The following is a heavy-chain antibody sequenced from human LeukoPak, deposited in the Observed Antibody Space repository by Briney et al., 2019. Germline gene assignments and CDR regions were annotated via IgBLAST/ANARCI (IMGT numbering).Heavy chain of an antibody. V-gene: IGHV3-30*18. CDR3: AKAYYYDSSSYYFDY. J-gene: IGHJ4*02. D-gene: IGHD3-22*01. Sequence: GGSLRLSCAASGFTFSSYGMHWVRQAPGKGLEWVAVISYDGSNKYYADSVKGRFIISRDNSKNTLYLQMNSLRAEDTAVYYCAKAYYYDSSSYYFDYWGQGTLVTVSS. CDR2: ISYDGSNK. CDR1: GFTFSSYG.